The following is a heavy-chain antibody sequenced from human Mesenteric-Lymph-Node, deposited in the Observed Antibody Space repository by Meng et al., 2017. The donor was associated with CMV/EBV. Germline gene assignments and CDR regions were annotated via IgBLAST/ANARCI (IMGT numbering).Heavy chain of an antibody. V-gene: IGHV1-45*02. CDR3: ARSPLGDYLTDAALET. J-gene: IGHJ3*02. D-gene: IGHD4-17*01. CDR2: ITIYNGNI. Sequence: FPYRALHWVRQAPGPALEWLGWITIYNGNIKYAPKFQDRIAITRESSLTAVYLDLKSLRSDDTGIYFCARSPLGDYLTDAALETWGQGTMVTVSS. CDR1: FPYRA.